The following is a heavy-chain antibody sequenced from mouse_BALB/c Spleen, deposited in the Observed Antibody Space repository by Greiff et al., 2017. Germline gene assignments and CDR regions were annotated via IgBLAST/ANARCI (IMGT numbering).Heavy chain of an antibody. V-gene: IGHV1S135*01. Sequence: EVQLQQSGPELVKPGASVKVSCKASGYAFTSYNMYWVKQSHGKSLEWIGYIDPYNGGTSYNQKFKGKATLTVDKSSSTAYMHLNSLTSEDSAVYYCARSGYGSSPYAMDDWGQGTSVTVSS. D-gene: IGHD1-1*01. CDR1: GYAFTSYN. CDR2: IDPYNGGT. CDR3: ARSGYGSSPYAMDD. J-gene: IGHJ4*01.